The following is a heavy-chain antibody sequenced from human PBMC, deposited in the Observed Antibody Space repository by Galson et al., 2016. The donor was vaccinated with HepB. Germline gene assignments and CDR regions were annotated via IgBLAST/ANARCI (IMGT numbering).Heavy chain of an antibody. D-gene: IGHD2-2*02. CDR3: AREGKYYTLDY. Sequence: SVKVSCKASAYTFTNYAIHWVRQAPGQGLEWMGWIIPGNGDTKYSQTFQGRVTIARDTSANTAYMELSSLRSEDTAVYYCAREGKYYTLDYWGQGTLVTVSS. J-gene: IGHJ4*02. CDR2: IIPGNGDT. V-gene: IGHV1-3*01. CDR1: AYTFTNYA.